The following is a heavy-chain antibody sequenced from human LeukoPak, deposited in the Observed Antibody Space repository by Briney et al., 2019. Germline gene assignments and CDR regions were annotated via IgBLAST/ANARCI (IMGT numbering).Heavy chain of an antibody. D-gene: IGHD5-12*01. CDR2: IYDSGST. CDR1: GGSISSYY. J-gene: IGHJ6*02. V-gene: IGHV4-59*01. Sequence: SESLSLTCTVSGGSISSYYWSWSRQPPGKGLEWIGYIYDSGSTNYNPSLKGRVTKSADTSKNQFSLKLSSVTAADTAVYYCARGGSGYDSFYYYGMDVWGQGTRVNLSS. CDR3: ARGGSGYDSFYYYGMDV.